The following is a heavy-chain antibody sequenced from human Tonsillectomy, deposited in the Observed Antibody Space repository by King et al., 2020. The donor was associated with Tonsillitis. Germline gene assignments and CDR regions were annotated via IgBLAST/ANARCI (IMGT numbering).Heavy chain of an antibody. Sequence: VQLVESGGGLVQPGGSLRLSCAVSGFTFSDYAMSWVRQAPGKGLEWVSSIGGSSNNTYYADSVKGRFTISRDNSKNTLYLQMNSLRVEDTAVYYCTPCELWGRGTLAT. V-gene: IGHV3-23*04. CDR2: IGGSSNNT. J-gene: IGHJ2*01. CDR1: GFTFSDYA. CDR3: TPCEL.